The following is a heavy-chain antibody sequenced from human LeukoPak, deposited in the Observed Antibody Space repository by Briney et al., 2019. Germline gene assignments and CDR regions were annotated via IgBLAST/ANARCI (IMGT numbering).Heavy chain of an antibody. CDR3: ARAQLYYDILTGYKFRNDAFDI. D-gene: IGHD3-9*01. V-gene: IGHV4-39*07. CDR1: GGSISSSSYY. J-gene: IGHJ3*02. CDR2: IYYSGST. Sequence: PSETLSLTCTVSGGSISSSSYYWGWIRQPPGKGLEWIGSIYYSGSTYYNPSLKSRVTISVDTSKNQFSLKLSSVTAADTAVYYCARAQLYYDILTGYKFRNDAFDIWGQGTMVTVSS.